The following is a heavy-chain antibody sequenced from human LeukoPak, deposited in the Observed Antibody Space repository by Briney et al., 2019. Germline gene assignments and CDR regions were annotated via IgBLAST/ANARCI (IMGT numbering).Heavy chain of an antibody. J-gene: IGHJ4*02. D-gene: IGHD1-26*01. V-gene: IGHV3-74*01. CDR2: INGDESST. Sequence: GRSLRLSCAASAFTFNTYWMHWVRQVPGRGLEWVSRINGDESSTNYADSVKGRFTISRDNAKDTLYLHMNSLTAEDTAVYYCARGAKWAYYFDYWGQGTLVTVSS. CDR1: AFTFNTYW. CDR3: ARGAKWAYYFDY.